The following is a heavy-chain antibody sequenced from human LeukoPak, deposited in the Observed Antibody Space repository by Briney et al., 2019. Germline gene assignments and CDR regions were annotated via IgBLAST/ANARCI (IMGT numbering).Heavy chain of an antibody. CDR3: AKVIAARPA. CDR2: IKQDGTQK. CDR1: GFTSTNYW. D-gene: IGHD6-6*01. V-gene: IGHV3-7*05. J-gene: IGHJ5*02. Sequence: GGSLRLSCATSGFTSTNYWMSWVRQAPGKGLQWVANIKQDGTQKYYVDSVKGRFTISRDNAKNSLYLQMDSLRAEDTAVYYCAKVIAARPAWGQGTLVTVSS.